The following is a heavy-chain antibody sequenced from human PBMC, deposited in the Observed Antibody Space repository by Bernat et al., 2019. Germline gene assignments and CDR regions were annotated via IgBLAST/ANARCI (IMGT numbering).Heavy chain of an antibody. D-gene: IGHD1-1*01. CDR1: GGSISSSSYY. J-gene: IGHJ5*02. CDR2: IYYSGST. CDR3: ARHWVPGVGGRVGARNDNWFDP. Sequence: QLQLQESGPGLVKPSETLSLTCTVSGGSISSSSYYWGWIRQPPGKGLEWIGSIYYSGSTYYNPSLKGRVTISVDTSKNQFSLKLSSVTAADTAVYYCARHWVPGVGGRVGARNDNWFDPWGQGTLVTVSS. V-gene: IGHV4-39*01.